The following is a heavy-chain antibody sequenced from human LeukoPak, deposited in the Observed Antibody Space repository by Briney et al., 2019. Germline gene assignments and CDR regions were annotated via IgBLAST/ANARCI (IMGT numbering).Heavy chain of an antibody. CDR2: IRYDGSNK. Sequence: PGGSLRLSCAASGFTFSTYDMHWVRQAPGKGLEWVAFIRYDGSNKYYADSVKGRFTISRDNAKNSLYLQMNSLRAEDMALYYCAKSVVGYSSSSGHDAFDIWGQGTMVTVSS. J-gene: IGHJ3*02. V-gene: IGHV3-30*02. CDR3: AKSVVGYSSSSGHDAFDI. CDR1: GFTFSTYD. D-gene: IGHD6-6*01.